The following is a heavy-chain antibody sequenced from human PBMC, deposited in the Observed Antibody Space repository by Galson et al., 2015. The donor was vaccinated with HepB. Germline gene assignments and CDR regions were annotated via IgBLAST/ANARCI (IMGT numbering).Heavy chain of an antibody. D-gene: IGHD6-13*01. CDR2: INAGNGNT. CDR3: ARDQVLYSNHNWFDP. V-gene: IGHV1-3*01. CDR1: GYSFTSHA. Sequence: SVKVSCKASGYSFTSHAIHWVRQAPGQRLEWMGWINAGNGNTRYSQTFQARVTFTRDTSASTAYMELSSLRSEDTAVYYCARDQVLYSNHNWFDPWGQGTLVTVSS. J-gene: IGHJ5*02.